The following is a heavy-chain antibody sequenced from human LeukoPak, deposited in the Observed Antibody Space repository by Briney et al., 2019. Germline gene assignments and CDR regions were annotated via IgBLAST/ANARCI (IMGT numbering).Heavy chain of an antibody. CDR3: ARGKAVAGTGWFDH. D-gene: IGHD6-19*01. CDR1: GGSISGYY. Sequence: SGTLSLTCTVSGGSISGYYWSWIRQPPGKGLEWIGYIYSSGTTNYNPSLKSRVTISVDTSKNQFSLKLSSVTAADTAVYFCARGKAVAGTGWFDHWGQGTLVTVSS. V-gene: IGHV4-59*08. CDR2: IYSSGTT. J-gene: IGHJ5*02.